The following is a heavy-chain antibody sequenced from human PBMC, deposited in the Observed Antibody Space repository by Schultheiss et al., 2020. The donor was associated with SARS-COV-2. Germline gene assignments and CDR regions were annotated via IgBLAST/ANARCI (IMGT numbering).Heavy chain of an antibody. J-gene: IGHJ6*02. Sequence: GGSLRLSCAASGFTFNNYAMNWVRQAPGKGLKWVSGISGRGGSTYYADSVKGRFTISRDNAKNSLFLQMNSLRDEDTAVYYCARDHGNYGPYLYYYGMDVWGQGTTVTVSS. CDR1: GFTFNNYA. CDR2: ISGRGGST. V-gene: IGHV3-23*01. CDR3: ARDHGNYGPYLYYYGMDV. D-gene: IGHD4-17*01.